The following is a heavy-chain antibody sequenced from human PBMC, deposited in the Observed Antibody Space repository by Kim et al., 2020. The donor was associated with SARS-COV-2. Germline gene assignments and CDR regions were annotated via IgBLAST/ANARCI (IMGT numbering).Heavy chain of an antibody. J-gene: IGHJ4*02. CDR3: VRSMIPGVITSYTGY. CDR1: GDSISSSRYY. CDR2: IYYNGDT. D-gene: IGHD3-10*01. V-gene: IGHV4-39*01. Sequence: SETLSLTCTVSGDSISSSRYYWGWIRQPPGNGLEWIGIIYYNGDTFNNPSLRSRVTMSVDTSKNQFSLKLTSVTAADTAIYYCVRSMIPGVITSYTGYWGQGSLVTVSS.